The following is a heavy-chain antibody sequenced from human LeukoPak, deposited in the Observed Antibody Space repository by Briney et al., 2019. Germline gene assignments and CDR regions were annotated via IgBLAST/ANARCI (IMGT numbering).Heavy chain of an antibody. CDR2: ISSSSSYI. V-gene: IGHV3-21*01. CDR3: ARDAVYDSSGNDAFDI. D-gene: IGHD3-22*01. CDR1: GFTFSSYS. J-gene: IGHJ3*02. Sequence: GGSLRLSCAASGFTFSSYSMNWVRQAPGKGLEWASSISSSSSYIYYADSVKGRFTISRDNAKNSLYLQMNSLRAEDTAVYYCARDAVYDSSGNDAFDIWGQGTMVTVSS.